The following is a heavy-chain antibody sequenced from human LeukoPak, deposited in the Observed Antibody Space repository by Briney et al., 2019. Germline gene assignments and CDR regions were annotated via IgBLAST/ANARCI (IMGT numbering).Heavy chain of an antibody. CDR3: ARTEIYGDYGGSFDY. J-gene: IGHJ4*02. CDR2: IYPGDSDT. Sequence: GESLKISCKGSGYSFTSYWIGWVRQMPGKGPEWMGIIYPGDSDTRYSPSFQGQVTISADKSISTAYLQWSSLKASDTAMYYCARTEIYGDYGGSFDYWGQGTLVTVSS. D-gene: IGHD4-17*01. V-gene: IGHV5-51*01. CDR1: GYSFTSYW.